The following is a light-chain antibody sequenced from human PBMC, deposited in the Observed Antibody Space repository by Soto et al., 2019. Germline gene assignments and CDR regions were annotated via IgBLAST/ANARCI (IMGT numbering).Light chain of an antibody. CDR2: AAS. CDR1: QDISTW. Sequence: DIQLTQSPSSVSASIGDSVTITCRASQDISTWLAWYQLKPGKAPKLLIFAASSLLTGVPSRFSGSGSGTEFTLTISGLQAEDFATYYCQQANSFFALTFGGGTHLGIK. CDR3: QQANSFFALT. V-gene: IGKV1D-12*01. J-gene: IGKJ4*01.